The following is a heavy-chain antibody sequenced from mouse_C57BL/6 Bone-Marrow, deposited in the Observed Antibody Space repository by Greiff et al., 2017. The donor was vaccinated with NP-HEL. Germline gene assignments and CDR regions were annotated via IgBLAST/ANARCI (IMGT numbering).Heavy chain of an antibody. D-gene: IGHD2-10*02. CDR2: IDPETGGT. CDR3: TRSPRNTWGMDY. CDR1: GYTFTDYE. J-gene: IGHJ4*01. V-gene: IGHV1-23*01. Sequence: VQLQQSGAELVRPGASVKLSCKASGYTFTDYEMHWVKQTPVHGLEWIGAIDPETGGTAYNQKFKGKATLTADKSSSSAYMELRHLTTKDSDVYYCTRSPRNTWGMDYWGQGTSVTVSA.